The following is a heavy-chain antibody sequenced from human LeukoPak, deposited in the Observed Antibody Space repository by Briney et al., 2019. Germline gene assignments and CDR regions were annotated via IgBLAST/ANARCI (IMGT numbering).Heavy chain of an antibody. CDR2: IYYSGST. D-gene: IGHD6-13*01. CDR1: GGSFSGYY. CDR3: ARMYSSSWYYPI. V-gene: IGHV4-59*08. Sequence: SETLSLTCAVYGGSFSGYYWSWIRQPPGKGLEWIGYIYYSGSTNYNPSLKSRVTISVDTSKNQFSLKLSSVTAADTAVYYCARMYSSSWYYPIWGQGTLVTVSS. J-gene: IGHJ4*02.